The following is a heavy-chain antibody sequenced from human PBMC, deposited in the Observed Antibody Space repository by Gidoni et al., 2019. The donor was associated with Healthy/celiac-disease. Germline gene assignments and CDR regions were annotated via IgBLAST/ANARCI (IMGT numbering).Heavy chain of an antibody. D-gene: IGHD3-16*01. Sequence: EVPLLESGGGLVQPGGSLRLSCAASGFTFSSYSMSWVRQDPGKGLEWVSAISGSGGSKYYADSVKGRFTISRDNSKNTLYLQMNSLRAEDTAVYYCAKGGGAYDAFDIWGQGTMVTVSS. V-gene: IGHV3-23*01. CDR1: GFTFSSYS. CDR2: ISGSGGSK. CDR3: AKGGGAYDAFDI. J-gene: IGHJ3*02.